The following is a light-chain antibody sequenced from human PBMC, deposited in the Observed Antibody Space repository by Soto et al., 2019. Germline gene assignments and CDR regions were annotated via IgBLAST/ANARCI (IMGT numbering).Light chain of an antibody. CDR3: SSYTSSATYV. V-gene: IGLV2-14*01. CDR2: EVN. J-gene: IGLJ1*01. Sequence: QSALTQPASVSGSPGQSITISCTGTSSDVGAYNYVSWHQLHPGKAPKLLVYEVNNRPSGVSNRFSGSKSGNTASLTISGLQAEDEADYYCSSYTSSATYVFGTGTKVTVL. CDR1: SSDVGAYNY.